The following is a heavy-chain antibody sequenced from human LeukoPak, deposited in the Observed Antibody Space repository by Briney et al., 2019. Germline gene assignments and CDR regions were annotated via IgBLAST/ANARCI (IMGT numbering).Heavy chain of an antibody. D-gene: IGHD3-3*01. CDR2: IKQDGSEK. V-gene: IGHV3-7*01. Sequence: GGSLRLSCAASGFTFSSYCMSWVRQAPGKGLEGVANIKQDGSEKYYVDSVKGRFTISRDNAKNSLYLQMNSLRAEDTAVYYCARTLTIFGVVIPFDYWGQGTLVTVSS. J-gene: IGHJ4*02. CDR3: ARTLTIFGVVIPFDY. CDR1: GFTFSSYC.